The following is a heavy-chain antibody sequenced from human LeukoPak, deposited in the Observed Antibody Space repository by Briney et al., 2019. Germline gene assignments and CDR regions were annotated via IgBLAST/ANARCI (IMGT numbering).Heavy chain of an antibody. CDR2: MYIGGST. CDR3: ARWPDYYYMDV. V-gene: IGHV3-66*01. Sequence: PGGSLRLSSAVSGFTVSSDYMAWVRQAPGKGLEWVSVMYIGGSTNYADSVKGRFTISRDNSKNTLYLQMNSLRAEDTAVYYCARWPDYYYMDVWGKGTTVIISS. J-gene: IGHJ6*03. D-gene: IGHD5-12*01. CDR1: GFTVSSDY.